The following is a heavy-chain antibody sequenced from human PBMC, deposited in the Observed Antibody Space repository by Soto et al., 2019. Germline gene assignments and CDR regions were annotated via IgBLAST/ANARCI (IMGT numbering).Heavy chain of an antibody. V-gene: IGHV1-69*04. Sequence: QVQLVQSGAEVKKPGSSVKVSCKASGGTLSSYAITWVRQAPGQGLEWMGRIIPILGIENYAQKYQDRVTITADKSTSIVYRELSSVRSEDTAGYYCARDRSSDPNYFYYMDGWGKGTTVTVSS. CDR1: GGTLSSYA. J-gene: IGHJ6*03. CDR3: ARDRSSDPNYFYYMDG. D-gene: IGHD6-19*01. CDR2: IIPILGIE.